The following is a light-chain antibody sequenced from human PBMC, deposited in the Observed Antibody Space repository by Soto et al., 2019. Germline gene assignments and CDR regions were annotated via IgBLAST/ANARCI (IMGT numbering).Light chain of an antibody. J-gene: IGLJ2*01. CDR3: GSYTSSSIEV. CDR1: SSDVGGYNY. Sequence: QSALTQPASVSGSPVQSITISCSGTSSDVGGYNYVSWYQPHPGKAPNLMIYEVIYRPSGVSNRFSGYKYGNTASLTISGLQAEDEADYYCGSYTSSSIEVFGGGTQLTVL. CDR2: EVI. V-gene: IGLV2-14*01.